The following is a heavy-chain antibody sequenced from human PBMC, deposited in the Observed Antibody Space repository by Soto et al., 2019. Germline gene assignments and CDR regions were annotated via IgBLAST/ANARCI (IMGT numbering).Heavy chain of an antibody. Sequence: QVQLQESGPGLVKPSETLSLTCTVSGGSINSGGYYWTWIRQHPGKGLEWIGYIYYSGSIYYNPSLRTRLAISIDTSKPQFSLKLSSMTAADTAVYYCARVKRGPKLPGAFDIWGQGTMVTVSS. V-gene: IGHV4-31*03. D-gene: IGHD1-26*01. J-gene: IGHJ3*02. CDR2: IYYSGSI. CDR3: ARVKRGPKLPGAFDI. CDR1: GGSINSGGYY.